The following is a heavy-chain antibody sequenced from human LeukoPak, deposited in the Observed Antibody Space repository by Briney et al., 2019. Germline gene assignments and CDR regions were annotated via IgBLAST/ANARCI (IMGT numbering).Heavy chain of an antibody. Sequence: GGSLGLSCAASGFTFSSYSMNWVRQAPGKGLEWVSSISSSSSYIYYADSVKGRFTISRDNAKNSLYLQMNSLRAEDTAVYYCARDVMVRAPEVDYWGQGTLVTVSS. D-gene: IGHD3-10*01. CDR1: GFTFSSYS. CDR2: ISSSSSYI. V-gene: IGHV3-21*01. J-gene: IGHJ4*02. CDR3: ARDVMVRAPEVDY.